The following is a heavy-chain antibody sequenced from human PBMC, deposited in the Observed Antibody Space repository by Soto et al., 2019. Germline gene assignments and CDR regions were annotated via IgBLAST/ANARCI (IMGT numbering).Heavy chain of an antibody. CDR2: IIPILGIA. CDR3: ARGGGCSGGSCYSYYYYGMDV. CDR1: GGTFSSYT. J-gene: IGHJ6*02. D-gene: IGHD2-15*01. V-gene: IGHV1-69*02. Sequence: QVQLVQSGAEVKKPGSSVKVSCKASGGTFSSYTISWVRQAPRQGLEWMGRIIPILGIANYAQKFQGRVTITADKSTSTAYMELSSLRSEDTAVYYCARGGGCSGGSCYSYYYYGMDVWGQGTTVTVSS.